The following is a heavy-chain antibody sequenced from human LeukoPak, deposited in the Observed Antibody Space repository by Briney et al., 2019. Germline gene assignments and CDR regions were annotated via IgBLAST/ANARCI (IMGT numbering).Heavy chain of an antibody. CDR1: RDSNIRYF. CDR3: ARLAAPSTMADRGRSWFES. V-gene: IGHV4-59*01. CDR2: IYYTRSS. Sequence: SWTLSLTCPFSRDSNIRYFWNSLRQPRGRGLDGIGYIYYTRSSNFNPSLNSVVTISVDTSKNQFSLKLSSVTAADTAVYYCARLAAPSTMADRGRSWFESWGQGTLVTVSS. D-gene: IGHD4/OR15-4a*01. J-gene: IGHJ5*01.